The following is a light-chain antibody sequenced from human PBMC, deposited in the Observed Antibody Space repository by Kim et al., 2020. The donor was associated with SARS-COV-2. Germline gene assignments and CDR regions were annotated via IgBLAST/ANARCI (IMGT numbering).Light chain of an antibody. J-gene: IGLJ2*01. CDR2: YDR. Sequence: PGRTTRITCGGNSIGRKRVPWYQEKPGQGPVLVISYDRDRPSGIPERFSGTNSGNTATLTISRDEAGDEADYYCQVWDSSSDHRVVFGGGTQLTVL. V-gene: IGLV3-21*04. CDR3: QVWDSSSDHRVV. CDR1: SIGRKR.